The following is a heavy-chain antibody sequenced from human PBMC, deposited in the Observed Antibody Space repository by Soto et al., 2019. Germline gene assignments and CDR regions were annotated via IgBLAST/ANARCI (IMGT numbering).Heavy chain of an antibody. CDR2: IHYSGST. CDR3: ARLTTRSTISDR. D-gene: IGHD2-2*01. V-gene: IGHV4-39*01. Sequence: QLQLQKSGPGLVKPSETLSLTCTVTGGSISSSSYYWGWIRQPPGKGLEWIGSIHYSGSTYYNPHLKSRDSLSVDTSKNQYSLKLSSVTASVTAVYAFARLTTRSTISDRWGLGILVSVSS. J-gene: IGHJ4*02. CDR1: GGSISSSSYY.